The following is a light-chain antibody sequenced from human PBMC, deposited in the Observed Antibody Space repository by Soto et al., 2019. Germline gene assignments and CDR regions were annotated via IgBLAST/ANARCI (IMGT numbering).Light chain of an antibody. J-gene: IGKJ5*01. CDR1: QSISSY. CDR3: QHSYSSIT. V-gene: IGKV1-39*01. Sequence: IQMTQSPSSLSASVGDRVTITCRASQSISSYLNWYQQKPGKAPKLLIYAASSLQSGVPSRFSGSGSGTYFTLTISSLQPEYFATYYCQHSYSSITFGQGTRREIK. CDR2: AAS.